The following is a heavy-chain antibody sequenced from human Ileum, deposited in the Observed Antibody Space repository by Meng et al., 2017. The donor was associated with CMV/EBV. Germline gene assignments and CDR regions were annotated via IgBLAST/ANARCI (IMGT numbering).Heavy chain of an antibody. Sequence: QVQLVQSGAEVKKPGASVKVSCRASGYNFTSNNVIWVRQAPGQRPEWMGWIDTNTGNPTYAQGFTGRFVFSLDISVSTTYLQISSLKAEDTAVYYCARDGLSGRYFDYWGQGTLVTVSS. J-gene: IGHJ4*02. V-gene: IGHV7-4-1*02. CDR1: GYNFTSNN. D-gene: IGHD1-26*01. CDR2: IDTNTGNP. CDR3: ARDGLSGRYFDY.